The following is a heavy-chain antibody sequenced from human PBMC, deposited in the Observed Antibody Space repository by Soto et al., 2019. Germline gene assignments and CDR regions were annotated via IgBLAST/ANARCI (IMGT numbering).Heavy chain of an antibody. CDR3: AREYYYGSASSNGVDV. D-gene: IGHD3-10*01. Sequence: GGSLRLSCAASGFTFSDYYMSWIRQAPRKGLEWVSYISSSGSTIYYADSVKGRFTISRDNAKNSLYLQMNSLRAEDTAVYYCAREYYYGSASSNGVDVWGQGTTVTVSS. CDR1: GFTFSDYY. V-gene: IGHV3-11*01. CDR2: ISSSGSTI. J-gene: IGHJ6*02.